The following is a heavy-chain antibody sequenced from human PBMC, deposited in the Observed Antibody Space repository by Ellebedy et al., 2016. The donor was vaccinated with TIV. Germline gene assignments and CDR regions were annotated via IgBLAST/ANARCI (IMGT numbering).Heavy chain of an antibody. J-gene: IGHJ4*02. D-gene: IGHD5-12*01. Sequence: ASVKVSCXASGYTFTGYYMHWVRQAPGQGLEWMGWINPNSGGTNYAQKFQGWVTMTRDTSISTAYMELSRLRSDDTAVYYCARGGNSGYDSIVGATGAHFDYWGQGTLVTVSS. CDR2: INPNSGGT. V-gene: IGHV1-2*04. CDR1: GYTFTGYY. CDR3: ARGGNSGYDSIVGATGAHFDY.